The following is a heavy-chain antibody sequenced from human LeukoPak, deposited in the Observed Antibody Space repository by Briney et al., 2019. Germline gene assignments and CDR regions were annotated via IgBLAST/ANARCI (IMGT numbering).Heavy chain of an antibody. CDR2: ISSSSSYI. V-gene: IGHV3-21*01. CDR1: GFTFSSYS. CDR3: ARDASAYHYGSGSYPDC. J-gene: IGHJ4*02. D-gene: IGHD3-10*01. Sequence: GGSLRLSCAASGFTFSSYSMNWVRQAPGKGLEWVSSISSSSSYIYYADSVKGRFTISRGNAKNSLYLQMNSLRAEDTAVYYCARDASAYHYGSGSYPDCWGQGTLVTVSS.